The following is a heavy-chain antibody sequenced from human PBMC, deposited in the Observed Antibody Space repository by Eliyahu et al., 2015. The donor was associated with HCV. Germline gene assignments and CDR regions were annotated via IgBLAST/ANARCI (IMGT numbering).Heavy chain of an antibody. Sequence: EVQVVESGGGLIQPGGPLRLSCAASTXXVXXXYMXWVRQAPGKGLEWXSVIYSGGKTDYADSVKGRFTISRDSFKNTVHLQMNSLRGEDTAVYYCATSRYCTSATCAHHFYYGMDTWGQGTTVTVSS. J-gene: IGHJ6*02. CDR1: TXXVXXXY. D-gene: IGHD2-2*01. CDR3: ATSRYCTSATCAHHFYYGMDT. CDR2: IYSGGKT. V-gene: IGHV3-53*01.